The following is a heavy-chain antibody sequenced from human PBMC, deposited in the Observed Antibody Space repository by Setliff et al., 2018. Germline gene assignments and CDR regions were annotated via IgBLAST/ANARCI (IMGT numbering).Heavy chain of an antibody. CDR3: ARDSGSPLDY. V-gene: IGHV5-51*01. Sequence: GESLKISCKGSGYRFTSYWIGWVRQMPGRGLEWMGLIYPGDADTRYSPSFRGQVTISADKSISSAYLQWSSLKASDTAMYYCARDSGSPLDYWGQGTLVTVSS. CDR2: IYPGDADT. D-gene: IGHD6-6*01. J-gene: IGHJ4*02. CDR1: GYRFTSYW.